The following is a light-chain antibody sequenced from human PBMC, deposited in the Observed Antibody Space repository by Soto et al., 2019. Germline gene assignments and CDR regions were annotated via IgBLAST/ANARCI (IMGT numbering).Light chain of an antibody. J-gene: IGKJ1*01. CDR2: DAS. CDR1: QSVSSY. Sequence: DIVTHTXXTSQSVSSYLAWYQQKPGQAPRLLIYDASNRATGIPARFSGSGSGTDFTLTISSLEPEDFAVYYCQQRSNWPPWTFGQGTKVDIK. CDR3: QQRSNWPPWT. V-gene: IGKV3-11*01.